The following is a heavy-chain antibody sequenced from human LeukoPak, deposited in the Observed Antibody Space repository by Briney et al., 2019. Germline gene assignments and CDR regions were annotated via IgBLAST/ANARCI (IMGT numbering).Heavy chain of an antibody. Sequence: SETLSLTCTVSGGSISSSSYYWGWIRQPPGKGLEWIGNIFYSGSTYYNPSLKSRVTISVDTSKNQFSLKLSSVTAADTAVYYCARDLRFLDYYYYGMDVWGQGTTVTVSS. D-gene: IGHD3-3*01. V-gene: IGHV4-39*07. CDR3: ARDLRFLDYYYYGMDV. J-gene: IGHJ6*02. CDR2: IFYSGST. CDR1: GGSISSSSYY.